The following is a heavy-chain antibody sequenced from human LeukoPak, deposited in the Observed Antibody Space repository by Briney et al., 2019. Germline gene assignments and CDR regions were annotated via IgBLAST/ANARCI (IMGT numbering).Heavy chain of an antibody. CDR2: INPNSGGA. J-gene: IGHJ6*02. D-gene: IGHD3-3*01. CDR1: GYTFTGYY. CDR3: ARFGGRTIFGVVTLDYYYGMDV. Sequence: ASVKVSCKASGYTFTGYYMHWVRQAPGQGLEWMGWINPNSGGANYAQKFQGRVTMTRDTSISTAYMELGRLRSDDTAVYYCARFGGRTIFGVVTLDYYYGMDVWGQGTTVTVSS. V-gene: IGHV1-2*02.